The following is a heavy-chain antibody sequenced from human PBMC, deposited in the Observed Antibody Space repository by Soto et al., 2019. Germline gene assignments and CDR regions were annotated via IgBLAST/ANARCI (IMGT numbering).Heavy chain of an antibody. V-gene: IGHV1-69*05. J-gene: IGHJ6*02. D-gene: IGHD3-16*01. CDR3: ARGGYYDNTWGKLSHYGLDV. CDR2: IIPNNGTA. CDR1: GGTFSSYA. Sequence: SVKVSCKASGGTFSSYAISWVRQAPGQGLEWMGWIIPNNGTANYAQKFQGRVTITTDTSTRTAYMDLRSLKSDDTAVYYCARGGYYDNTWGKLSHYGLDVWGQGTSVTVSS.